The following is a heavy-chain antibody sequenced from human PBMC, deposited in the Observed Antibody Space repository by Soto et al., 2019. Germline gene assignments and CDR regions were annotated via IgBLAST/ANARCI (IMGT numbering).Heavy chain of an antibody. CDR3: ARDRHIVLRYFDWLSPNDY. J-gene: IGHJ4*02. D-gene: IGHD3-9*01. CDR1: GYTFTSYG. V-gene: IGHV1-18*01. Sequence: GASVKVSCKASGYTFTSYGISWVRQAPGQGLERMGWISAYNGNTNYAQKLQGRVTMTTDTSTSTAYMELRSLRSDDTAVYYCARDRHIVLRYFDWLSPNDYWGQGTLVPSPQ. CDR2: ISAYNGNT.